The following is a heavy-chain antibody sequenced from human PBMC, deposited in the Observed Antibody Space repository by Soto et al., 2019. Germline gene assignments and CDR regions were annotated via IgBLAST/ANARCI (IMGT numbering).Heavy chain of an antibody. CDR2: ISGSGGST. D-gene: IGHD3-22*01. V-gene: IGHV3-23*01. J-gene: IGHJ4*02. CDR3: AKDLLVVTQPRFDY. Sequence: GGSLRLSCAASGFTFSSYAMSWVRQAPGKGLEWVSAISGSGGSTYYADSVKGRFTITRDNSKNTLYLQMNSLRAEDTAVYYCAKDLLVVTQPRFDYWGQGTLVTVSS. CDR1: GFTFSSYA.